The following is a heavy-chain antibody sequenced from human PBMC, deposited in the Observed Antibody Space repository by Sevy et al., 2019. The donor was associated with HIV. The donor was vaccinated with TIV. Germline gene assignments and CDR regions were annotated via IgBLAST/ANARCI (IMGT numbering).Heavy chain of an antibody. CDR3: ATTKDYYDSSGYPFDH. CDR2: FDPEDGET. D-gene: IGHD3-22*01. CDR1: GYALTALS. V-gene: IGHV1-24*01. Sequence: ASVKVSCKVSGYALTALSMRWVRQAPGKGLEWMGTFDPEDGETRFAQKFQGRVTMAEDTSTDTAYMELSSLRSEDTAVYFCATTKDYYDSSGYPFDHWGQGALVTVSS. J-gene: IGHJ4*02.